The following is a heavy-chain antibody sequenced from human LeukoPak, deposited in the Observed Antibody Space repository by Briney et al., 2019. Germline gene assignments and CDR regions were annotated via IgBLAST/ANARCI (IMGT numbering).Heavy chain of an antibody. J-gene: IGHJ4*02. CDR3: ARRRGGFGEGEFIY. Sequence: SDSQSLLCTVSGASMSGFYWTWIRHPPGKGLEWIGHVHSSGTPTYNPSLKSRVTMSIDTSKHQFSLSLSSATAADTAFYYCARRRGGFGEGEFIYWGQGAL. CDR2: VHSSGTP. V-gene: IGHV4-4*09. D-gene: IGHD3-16*01. CDR1: GASMSGFY.